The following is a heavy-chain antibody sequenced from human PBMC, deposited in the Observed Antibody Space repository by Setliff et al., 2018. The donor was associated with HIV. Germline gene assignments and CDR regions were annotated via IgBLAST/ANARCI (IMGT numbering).Heavy chain of an antibody. V-gene: IGHV3-33*08. CDR2: IWYDGSNK. J-gene: IGHJ5*01. CDR1: RFTFDDYG. Sequence: PVGSLRLSCAASRFTFDDYGMSWVRQAPGKGLEWVAVIWYDGSNKYYADSVKGRFTISRDNSKNTLYLQMNSLRAEDTAVYYCARVGYTSFWYDSWGQGTLVTVSS. CDR3: ARVGYTSFWYDS. D-gene: IGHD6-13*01.